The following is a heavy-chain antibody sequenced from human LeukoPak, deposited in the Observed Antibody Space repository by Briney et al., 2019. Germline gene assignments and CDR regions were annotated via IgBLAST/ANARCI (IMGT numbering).Heavy chain of an antibody. Sequence: SETLSLTCTVSGGSISSYYWSWIRQPPGKGLEWIGYIYYSGSTNYNPSLKSRVTISVVTSKNQFSLKLSSVTAADTAVYYCASGYSGYAPFDYWGQGTLVTVSS. J-gene: IGHJ4*02. CDR1: GGSISSYY. CDR2: IYYSGST. D-gene: IGHD5-12*01. V-gene: IGHV4-59*01. CDR3: ASGYSGYAPFDY.